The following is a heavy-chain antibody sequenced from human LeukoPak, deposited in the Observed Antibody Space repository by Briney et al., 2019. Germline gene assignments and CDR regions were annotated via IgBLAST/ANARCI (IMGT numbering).Heavy chain of an antibody. V-gene: IGHV4-59*11. J-gene: IGHJ4*02. CDR3: ARALSVGATRGAFDY. Sequence: SETLSLTCTVSGGSISSHYWSWIRQPPGKGLEWVGYIYYSGSTNYNPSLKSRVTISVDTSKNQFSLKPSSVTAADTAVYYCARALSVGATRGAFDYWGQGTLVTVSS. CDR1: GGSISSHY. D-gene: IGHD1-26*01. CDR2: IYYSGST.